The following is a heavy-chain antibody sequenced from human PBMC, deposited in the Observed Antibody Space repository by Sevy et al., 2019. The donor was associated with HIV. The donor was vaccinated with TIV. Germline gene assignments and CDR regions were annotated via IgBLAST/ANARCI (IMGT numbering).Heavy chain of an antibody. CDR1: GLTLTTTG. Sequence: GSLRLSCAASGLTLTTTGMSWVRQAPGKGLEWVAGVTSDGTTYYADSVRDRFTVSRDNSKNTLYLQLSSLRADDTAVFYCAGGDTTMITDLDYWGQGTLVTVSS. V-gene: IGHV3-23*01. CDR3: AGGDTTMITDLDY. J-gene: IGHJ4*02. CDR2: VTSDGTT. D-gene: IGHD3-16*01.